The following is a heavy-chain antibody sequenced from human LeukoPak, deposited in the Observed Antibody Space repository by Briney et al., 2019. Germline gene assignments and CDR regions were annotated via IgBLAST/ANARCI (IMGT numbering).Heavy chain of an antibody. CDR2: IYTSGST. J-gene: IGHJ6*03. V-gene: IGHV4-61*02. CDR1: GGSISSGSYY. D-gene: IGHD5-18*01. Sequence: SETLSLTCTVSGGSISSGSYYWSWIRQPAGKGLEWIGRIYTSGSTNYNPSLKSRVTISVDTSKNQFSLKLSSVTAADTAVYYCARGPPSRGYSYGAPYYYYYMDVWGKGTTVTVSS. CDR3: ARGPPSRGYSYGAPYYYYYMDV.